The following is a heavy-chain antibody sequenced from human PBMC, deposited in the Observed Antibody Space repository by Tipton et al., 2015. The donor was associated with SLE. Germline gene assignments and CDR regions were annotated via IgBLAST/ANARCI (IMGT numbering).Heavy chain of an antibody. CDR3: ARDPPLRAVTSFDI. D-gene: IGHD4-17*01. CDR1: GGSISSSSYY. CDR2: IYYSGST. V-gene: IGHV4-39*07. Sequence: TLSLTCTASGGSISSSSYYWGWIRQPPGKGLEWIGSIYYSGSTYYNPSLKSRVTISVDTSKNQFSLKLSSVTAADTAVYYCARDPPLRAVTSFDIWGQGTMVTVSS. J-gene: IGHJ3*02.